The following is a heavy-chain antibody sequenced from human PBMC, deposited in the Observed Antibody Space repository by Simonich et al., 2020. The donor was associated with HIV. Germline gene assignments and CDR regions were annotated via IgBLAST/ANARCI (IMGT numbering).Heavy chain of an antibody. J-gene: IGHJ2*01. CDR1: GGSFSGYY. V-gene: IGHV4-34*01. CDR3: ARAGRGSGSSFYWYFDL. D-gene: IGHD1-26*01. Sequence: QVQLQQWGAGLLKPSETLSLTCAVYGGSFSGYYWNWIRQPPGKGLEWIGEINHSGSNNYNPSLKSRGTKSVDTSKNQFSLKLSSVTAADTAVYYCARAGRGSGSSFYWYFDLWGRGTLVTVSS. CDR2: INHSGSN.